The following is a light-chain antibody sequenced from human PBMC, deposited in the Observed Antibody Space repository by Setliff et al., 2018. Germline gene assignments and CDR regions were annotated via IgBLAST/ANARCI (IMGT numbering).Light chain of an antibody. Sequence: LAQPPSASGSPGQSLTISCTGTSRDIGAYDYVSWYQQHPGKAPKLMIYEVTKRPSGVPDRFSGSKSGNTASLTVSGIQAEDEADYYCSSYAASYNPYVFGTGTKVTVL. CDR3: SSYAASYNPYV. CDR2: EVT. CDR1: SRDIGAYDY. J-gene: IGLJ1*01. V-gene: IGLV2-8*01.